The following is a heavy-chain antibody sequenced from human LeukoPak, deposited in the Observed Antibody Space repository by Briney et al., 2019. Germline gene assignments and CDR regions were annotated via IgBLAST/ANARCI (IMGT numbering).Heavy chain of an antibody. V-gene: IGHV1-8*02. D-gene: IGHD5-18*01. CDR3: ARGLGRTAMVTRGGVRFDY. J-gene: IGHJ4*02. CDR2: MNPNRGNT. Sequence: ASVKVSCKASGYTFTGYYMHWVRQATGQGLEWMGWMNPNRGNTGYAQKFQGRVTMTRNTSISTAYMELSSLRSEDTAVYYCARGLGRTAMVTRGGVRFDYWGQGTLVTVSS. CDR1: GYTFTGYY.